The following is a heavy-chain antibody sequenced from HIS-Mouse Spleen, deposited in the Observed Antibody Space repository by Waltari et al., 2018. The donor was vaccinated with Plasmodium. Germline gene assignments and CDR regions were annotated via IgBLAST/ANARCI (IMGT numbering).Heavy chain of an antibody. D-gene: IGHD6-6*01. V-gene: IGHV4-59*01. CDR3: ARGGYSSSSYYCDY. Sequence: QVQLQESGPGLVKPSETLSLTCTVAGGSISSYYWSWLRQPPGNGLDWISYIYYSGSTNNHNPVKSRVTRSVDPSKNQFSLKRSSVTAADTAVFYWARGGYSSSSYYCDYWGQGTLVTVSS. CDR1: GGSISSYY. J-gene: IGHJ4*02. CDR2: IYYSGST.